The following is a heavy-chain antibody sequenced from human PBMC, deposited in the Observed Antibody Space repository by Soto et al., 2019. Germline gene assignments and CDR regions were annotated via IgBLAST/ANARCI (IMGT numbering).Heavy chain of an antibody. CDR1: GGTFSSYT. Sequence: QVQLVQSGAEVKTPGSSVKVSCKASGGTFSSYTISWVRQAPGQGLEWMGGIIPIFGTAKYAQKFQEKVTITADTYTDTAYMDLSSLRSEDRAMYYCTRGVDADMVGYWGQGTLVTVSS. J-gene: IGHJ4*02. CDR2: IIPIFGTA. V-gene: IGHV1-69*14. D-gene: IGHD5-18*01. CDR3: TRGVDADMVGY.